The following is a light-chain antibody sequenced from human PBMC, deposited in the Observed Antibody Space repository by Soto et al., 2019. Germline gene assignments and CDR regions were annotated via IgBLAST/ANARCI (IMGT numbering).Light chain of an antibody. CDR3: SSYTRSRTVI. V-gene: IGLV2-14*03. J-gene: IGLJ2*01. Sequence: QSALTQPASVSGSPGQSITISCTGTSSDVGGFNYVSWHQPNPCTAPKLIVFGVINRHSGVSDRFSGSKSGNTASLTIFGLQAAVEAAYHCSSYTRSRTVIVGGGSKLTVL. CDR1: SSDVGGFNY. CDR2: GVI.